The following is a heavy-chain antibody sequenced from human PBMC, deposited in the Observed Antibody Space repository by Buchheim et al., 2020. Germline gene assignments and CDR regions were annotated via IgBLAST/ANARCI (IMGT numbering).Heavy chain of an antibody. CDR1: EFTFSSYG. CDR3: AKVLQAYYPQLDY. J-gene: IGHJ4*02. V-gene: IGHV3-30*18. CDR2: ISNDGSTK. Sequence: QVQLVESGGGVVQPGRSLRLSCAASEFTFSSYGMHWVRQAPGKGLEWVAVISNDGSTKYYADSVKGRFTISRDNSKNTLFLQMNSLRAEDTAVYYCAKVLQAYYPQLDYWGQGTL. D-gene: IGHD1-26*01.